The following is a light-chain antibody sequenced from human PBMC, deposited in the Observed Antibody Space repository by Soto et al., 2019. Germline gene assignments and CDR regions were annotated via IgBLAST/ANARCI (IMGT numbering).Light chain of an antibody. V-gene: IGKV1-5*01. CDR1: QNIGRW. Sequence: DIQMAQSPSTLSASVGDRVTITCRASQNIGRWLAWYQRKPGKAPKLLVYDASSLDSGVPSRFSGSGSGTEFTLTNSSLQPDDVATYYCQQYNTYPYTVGQGTKLEIK. J-gene: IGKJ2*01. CDR3: QQYNTYPYT. CDR2: DAS.